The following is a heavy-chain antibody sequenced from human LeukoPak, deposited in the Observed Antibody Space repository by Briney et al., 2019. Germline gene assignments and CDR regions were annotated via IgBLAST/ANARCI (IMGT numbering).Heavy chain of an antibody. CDR3: WIDCGGDCHIDY. CDR2: IIPILGIA. D-gene: IGHD2-21*02. CDR1: GGTFSSYA. V-gene: IGHV1-69*10. Sequence: SVTVSCKASGGTFSSYAISWVRQAPGQGLEWMGRIIPILGIANYAQKFQGRVTITADKSTSTAYMELSSLRSEDTAVYYCWIDCGGDCHIDYWGQGTLVTVSS. J-gene: IGHJ4*02.